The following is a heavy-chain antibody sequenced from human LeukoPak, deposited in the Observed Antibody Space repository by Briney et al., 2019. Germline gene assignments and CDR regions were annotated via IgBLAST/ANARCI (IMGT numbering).Heavy chain of an antibody. CDR2: IYYSGST. CDR1: GGSISSYY. D-gene: IGHD3-16*02. J-gene: IGHJ4*02. CDR3: ARRGGAGIRLGELSFDY. Sequence: SETLSLTCTVSGGSISSYYWSWIRQPPGKGLEWIGYIYYSGSTNHNPSLKSRVTISVDTSKNQFSLKLSSLTAADTAVYYCARRGGAGIRLGELSFDYWGQGTLVTVSS. V-gene: IGHV4-59*12.